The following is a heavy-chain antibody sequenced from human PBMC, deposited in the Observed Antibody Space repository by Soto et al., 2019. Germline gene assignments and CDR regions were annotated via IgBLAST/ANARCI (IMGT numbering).Heavy chain of an antibody. J-gene: IGHJ4*02. CDR2: IRSKAYGGTT. CDR3: SSRYCSTTTNCYYHFDY. D-gene: IGHD2-2*01. CDR1: GFTFDDYA. V-gene: IGHV3-49*01. Sequence: HPGGSLRLSCSASGFTFDDYAMTWFRQAPGKGLEWVGFIRSKAYGGTTEYAASVKGRFTILRDGSKSIAYLQMNSLKTEDTAVYYCSSRYCSTTTNCYYHFDYWGQGTLVTVSS.